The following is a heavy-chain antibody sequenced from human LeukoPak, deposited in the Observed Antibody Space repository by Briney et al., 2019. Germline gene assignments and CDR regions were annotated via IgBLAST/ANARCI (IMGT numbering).Heavy chain of an antibody. D-gene: IGHD6-6*01. J-gene: IGHJ4*02. CDR3: TRSWDSSSFPFDY. CDR2: ISGSGGST. Sequence: GGSLRLSCAASGFTFSSYAMSWVRQAPGKGLEWVSAISGSGGSTYYADSVKGRFTISRDNAKKSLYLQMSSLRAEDTAVYFCTRSWDSSSFPFDYWGQGTLVTVSS. V-gene: IGHV3-23*01. CDR1: GFTFSSYA.